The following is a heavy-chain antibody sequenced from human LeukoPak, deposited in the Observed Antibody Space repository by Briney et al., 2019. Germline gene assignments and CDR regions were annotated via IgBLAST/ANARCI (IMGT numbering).Heavy chain of an antibody. V-gene: IGHV3-30*18. D-gene: IGHD4/OR15-4a*01. CDR1: GFTFSSYG. Sequence: GGSLRLSCAASGFTFSSYGIHWVRQAPGKGLEWVAVISYDGSKKYYADSVKGRFTISRDNSKNTLYLQMNSLRTEDTAVYLCAKDPDYGGYYYGMDVWGQGTTVTVSS. J-gene: IGHJ6*02. CDR2: ISYDGSKK. CDR3: AKDPDYGGYYYGMDV.